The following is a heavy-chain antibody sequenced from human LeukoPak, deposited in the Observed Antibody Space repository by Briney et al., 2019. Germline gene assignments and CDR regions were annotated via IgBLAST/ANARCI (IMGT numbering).Heavy chain of an antibody. CDR1: GGAFSSYA. J-gene: IGHJ4*02. CDR3: ARDLGGYYYCSSGYCQYFDY. D-gene: IGHD3-22*01. CDR2: IIPIFGTA. V-gene: IGHV1-69*05. Sequence: SVRLSCKASGGAFSSYAISWVRQAPGQGLEWVGGIIPIFGTANYAQTFQGRVTITTDESTSTPYLELGSLRSEDTAVHYCARDLGGYYYCSSGYCQYFDYWGQGTLGTVSS.